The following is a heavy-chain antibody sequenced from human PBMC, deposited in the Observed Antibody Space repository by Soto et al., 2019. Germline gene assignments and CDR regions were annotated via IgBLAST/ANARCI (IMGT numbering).Heavy chain of an antibody. CDR2: IYWDDDK. CDR1: GFSLSTSGVG. D-gene: IGHD1-26*01. V-gene: IGHV2-5*02. J-gene: IGHJ4*02. Sequence: QITLKESGPTLVKPTQTLTLTCTFSGFSLSTSGVGVGWIRQPPGKALEWLALIYWDDDKRYSPSLKSRLTIPQDTSKNPVGLTGTNMDPVDTATYYCAHVLHIGSYLTYWGQGTLVTVSS. CDR3: AHVLHIGSYLTY.